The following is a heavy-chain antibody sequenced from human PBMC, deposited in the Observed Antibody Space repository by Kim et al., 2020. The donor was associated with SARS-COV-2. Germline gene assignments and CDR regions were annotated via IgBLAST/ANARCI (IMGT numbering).Heavy chain of an antibody. CDR3: ARSEYSDDAFDI. D-gene: IGHD3-3*01. J-gene: IGHJ3*02. Sequence: YADSVKGRFTISRDNAKNSLYLQMNSLRAEDTAVYYCARSEYSDDAFDIWGQGTMVTVSS. V-gene: IGHV3-21*01.